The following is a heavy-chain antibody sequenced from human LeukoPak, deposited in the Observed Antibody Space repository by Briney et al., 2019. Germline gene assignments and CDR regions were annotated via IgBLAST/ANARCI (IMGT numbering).Heavy chain of an antibody. V-gene: IGHV3-48*01. D-gene: IGHD3-22*01. CDR1: GFIFTSYS. J-gene: IGHJ3*02. Sequence: PGGSLRLSCAASGFIFTSYSMNWVRQAPGKGLEWISYISSSSSTIYYADSVRGRFTISRDNAKNSLYLQMNSLRAEDAAVYYCAKVASDYYDSSTYYPDAFDIWGQGTMVTVSS. CDR3: AKVASDYYDSSTYYPDAFDI. CDR2: ISSSSSTI.